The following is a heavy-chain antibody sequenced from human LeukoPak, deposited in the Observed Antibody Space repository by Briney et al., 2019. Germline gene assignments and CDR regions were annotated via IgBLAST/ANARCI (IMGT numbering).Heavy chain of an antibody. CDR3: ARGKYYYGSGSYLVDY. D-gene: IGHD3-10*01. CDR2: INHSGST. CDR1: GGSFSGYY. Sequence: PSETLSLTCAVYGGSFSGYYWSWIRQPPGKGLECSGEINHSGSTNYNPCLNSRVTISVDATKNQFSLKLSSVTAADTAVYYCARGKYYYGSGSYLVDYWGQGTLVTVSS. J-gene: IGHJ4*02. V-gene: IGHV4-34*01.